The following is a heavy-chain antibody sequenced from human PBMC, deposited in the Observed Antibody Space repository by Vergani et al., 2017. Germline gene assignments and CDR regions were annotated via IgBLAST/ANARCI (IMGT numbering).Heavy chain of an antibody. J-gene: IGHJ4*02. V-gene: IGHV4-59*01. CDR3: ARDLGGYFDY. CDR1: GGSISSYY. D-gene: IGHD3-16*01. CDR2: IYYSGST. Sequence: QVQLQESGPGLVKPSETLSLTCTVSGGSISSYYWSWIRQPPGKGLEWIGYIYYSGSTNYNPSLKSRVTISVATSKNQFSLKLSSVTAADTAVYYCARDLGGYFDYWGQGTLVTVSS.